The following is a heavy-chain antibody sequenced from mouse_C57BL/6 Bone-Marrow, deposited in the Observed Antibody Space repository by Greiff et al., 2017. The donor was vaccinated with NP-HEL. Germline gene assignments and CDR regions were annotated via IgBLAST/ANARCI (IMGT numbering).Heavy chain of an antibody. CDR2: IYPGDGDT. Sequence: QVQLKQSGAELVKPGASVKISCKASGYAFSSYWMNWVKQRPGKGLEWIGQIYPGDGDTNYNGKFKGKATLTADKSSSTACMQLSSRTSEDSAVYFCARSDYGNPYYAMDYWGQGTSVTVSS. CDR3: ARSDYGNPYYAMDY. J-gene: IGHJ4*01. V-gene: IGHV1-80*01. D-gene: IGHD2-1*01. CDR1: GYAFSSYW.